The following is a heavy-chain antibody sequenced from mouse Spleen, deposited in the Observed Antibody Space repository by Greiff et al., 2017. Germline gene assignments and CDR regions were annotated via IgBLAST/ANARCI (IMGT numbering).Heavy chain of an antibody. Sequence: ESGPGLVKPSQSLSLTCSVTGYSITSGYYWNWIRQFPGNKLEWMGYISYDGSNNYNPSLKNRISITRDTSKNQFFLKLNSVTTEDTATYYCAKEGSYYGSWFAYWGQGTLVTVSA. D-gene: IGHD1-2*01. J-gene: IGHJ3*01. V-gene: IGHV3-6*01. CDR1: GYSITSGYY. CDR2: ISYDGSN. CDR3: AKEGSYYGSWFAY.